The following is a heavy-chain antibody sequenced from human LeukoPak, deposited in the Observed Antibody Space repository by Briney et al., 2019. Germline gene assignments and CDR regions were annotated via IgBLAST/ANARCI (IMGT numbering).Heavy chain of an antibody. J-gene: IGHJ6*04. V-gene: IGHV3-64D*06. CDR2: ISSNGGST. D-gene: IGHD2-2*01. CDR1: GFTFSIYA. CDR3: VKEEACSSTSCYLAGMDV. Sequence: TGGSLRLSCSASGFTFSIYAMQWVRQAPGKGREYVSAISSNGGSTYYADSVKGRFTICRDNSKNALYLQMSSLRAEDTAVYYCVKEEACSSTSCYLAGMDVWGKGTTVTVSS.